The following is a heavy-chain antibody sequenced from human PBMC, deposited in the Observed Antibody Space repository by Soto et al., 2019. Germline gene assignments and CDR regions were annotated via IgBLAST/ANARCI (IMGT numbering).Heavy chain of an antibody. CDR1: GGSISSYY. D-gene: IGHD3-3*01. Sequence: NPSETLSLTCTVSGGSISSYYWSWIRQPPGKGLEWIGEIYHSGSTNYNPSLKSRVTISVDKSKNQFSLKLSSVTAADTAVYYCARLVEWQLDFAAEPNYYDYWGQGTLVTVSS. CDR3: ARLVEWQLDFAAEPNYYDY. V-gene: IGHV4-59*12. J-gene: IGHJ4*02. CDR2: IYHSGST.